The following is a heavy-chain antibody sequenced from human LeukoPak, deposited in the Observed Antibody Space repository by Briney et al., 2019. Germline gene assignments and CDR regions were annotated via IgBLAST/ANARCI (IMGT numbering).Heavy chain of an antibody. Sequence: GASAKVSCKASGGTFSSYAISWVRQAPGQGLEWMGGIIPIFGTANYAQKFQGRVTITTDESTSTAYMELSSLRSEDTAVYYCARGIRIAARPWFAYWFDPWGQGTLVTVSS. D-gene: IGHD6-6*01. J-gene: IGHJ5*02. CDR2: IIPIFGTA. CDR1: GGTFSSYA. V-gene: IGHV1-69*05. CDR3: ARGIRIAARPWFAYWFDP.